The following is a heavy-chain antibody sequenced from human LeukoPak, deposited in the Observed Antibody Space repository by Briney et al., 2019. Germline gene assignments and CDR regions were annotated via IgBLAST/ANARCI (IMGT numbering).Heavy chain of an antibody. Sequence: ASVKVSYKPSGYTFTGYYMHWVRQAPGQGLEWMGWINPNSGGTNYAQKFQCRVTMTRDTSISTAYMELSRLRSDDTAVYYCARDYRPRTAYSSSSIGYWGQGTLVTVSS. J-gene: IGHJ4*02. V-gene: IGHV1-2*02. D-gene: IGHD6-6*01. CDR2: INPNSGGT. CDR1: GYTFTGYY. CDR3: ARDYRPRTAYSSSSIGY.